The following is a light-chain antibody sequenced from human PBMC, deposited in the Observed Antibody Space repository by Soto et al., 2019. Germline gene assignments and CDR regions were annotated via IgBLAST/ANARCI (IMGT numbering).Light chain of an antibody. V-gene: IGKV3-11*01. Sequence: IVLTQSPATLSLSPGERATLSCRASQSVSSYLAWYQQKPGQAPRLLIYDASNRATGIPARFSGSGSGTDFTLTISSLEPEDFAVYYCQQRSNWLTFAGGTKVDIK. J-gene: IGKJ4*01. CDR1: QSVSSY. CDR3: QQRSNWLT. CDR2: DAS.